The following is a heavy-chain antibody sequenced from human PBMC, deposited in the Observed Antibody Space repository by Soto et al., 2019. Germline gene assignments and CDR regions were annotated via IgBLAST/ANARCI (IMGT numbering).Heavy chain of an antibody. CDR1: GFPFSGYL. D-gene: IGHD3-10*01. CDR2: INHDGSEM. J-gene: IGHJ3*02. V-gene: IGHV3-7*05. Sequence: EVQVVESGGGSVQPGGSLRLSCTVSGFPFSGYLMDWVRQAPGKGLEWVANINHDGSEMYYGDSVKGRFTIYRDNAKNSLYLQMNSLRVEDTAVYYCARGLVDMWGQGTMVTVSS. CDR3: ARGLVDM.